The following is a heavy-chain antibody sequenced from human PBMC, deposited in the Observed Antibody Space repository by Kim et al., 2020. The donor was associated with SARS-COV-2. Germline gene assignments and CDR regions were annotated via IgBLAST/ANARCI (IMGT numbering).Heavy chain of an antibody. V-gene: IGHV3-72*01. CDR2: IRSEANSYTT. Sequence: GGSLRLSCAASGFTFSDYSMDWVRQAPGKGLEWVGRIRSEANSYTTDYAASVKGRFTISRDDSKNSLYLQMNGLKTEDTALYYCTRDASGVDYW. CDR1: GFTFSDYS. CDR3: TRDASGVDY. J-gene: IGHJ4*01. D-gene: IGHD6-13*01.